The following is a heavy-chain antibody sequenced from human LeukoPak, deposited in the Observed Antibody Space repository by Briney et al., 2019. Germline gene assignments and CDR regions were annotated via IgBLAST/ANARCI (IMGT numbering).Heavy chain of an antibody. CDR2: IIPIFGTA. D-gene: IGHD4-23*01. CDR3: ARDRTVVTPAYYFDY. CDR1: GGTFSSYA. Sequence: ASVKVSCKASGGTFSSYAISWVRQAPGQGLEWMGGIIPIFGTANYAQKFQGRVTITADESTSTAYMELSSLRSEDTAVYYRARDRTVVTPAYYFDYWGQGTLVTVSS. V-gene: IGHV1-69*13. J-gene: IGHJ4*02.